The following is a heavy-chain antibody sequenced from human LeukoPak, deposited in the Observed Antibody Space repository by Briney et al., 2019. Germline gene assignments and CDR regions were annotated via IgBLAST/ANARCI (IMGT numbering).Heavy chain of an antibody. J-gene: IGHJ4*02. CDR1: GFTFSIYA. V-gene: IGHV3-23*01. CDR3: AKDRPNYYDTSGHYCRRNGDC. D-gene: IGHD3-22*01. Sequence: GGSLRLSCAASGFTFSIYAMSWVRQAPGKGLEWVSSITSSGAGTYYPDSVKGRFTISRDNSENTLYLQMNSLRAEDTAVYYCAKDRPNYYDTSGHYCRRNGDCWGQGTLVTVS. CDR2: ITSSGAGT.